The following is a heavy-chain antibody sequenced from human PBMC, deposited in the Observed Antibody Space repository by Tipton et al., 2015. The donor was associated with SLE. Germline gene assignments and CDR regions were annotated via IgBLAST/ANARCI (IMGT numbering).Heavy chain of an antibody. D-gene: IGHD6-19*01. CDR3: ARIQWLVD. CDR1: GGSISSHY. CDR2: IYYSGST. V-gene: IGHV4-59*11. Sequence: TLSLTCTVSGGSISSHYWSWIRQPPGKGLEWIGYIYYSGSTNYNPSLKSRVTISVDTSKNQFSLKLSSVTAADTAVYYCARIQWLVDWGQGTLVTVSS. J-gene: IGHJ4*02.